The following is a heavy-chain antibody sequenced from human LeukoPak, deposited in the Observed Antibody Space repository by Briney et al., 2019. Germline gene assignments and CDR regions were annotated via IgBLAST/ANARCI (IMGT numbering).Heavy chain of an antibody. CDR1: GYTFTGYY. J-gene: IGHJ3*02. V-gene: IGHV1-2*02. D-gene: IGHD3-10*01. CDR3: ARAPMVRGVISAFDI. CDR2: SNPNSGGT. Sequence: GASVKVSCKSSGYTFTGYYIQWVRQAPGQGLEWMGWSNPNSGGTNYAQKFQGRVTMTRNTSISTTYMELSRLRSDDTAVYYCARAPMVRGVISAFDIWGQGTMATVSS.